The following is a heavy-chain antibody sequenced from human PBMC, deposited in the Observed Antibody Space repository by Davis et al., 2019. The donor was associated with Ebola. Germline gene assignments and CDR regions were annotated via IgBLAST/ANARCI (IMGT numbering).Heavy chain of an antibody. V-gene: IGHV3-30*19. CDR2: ISYDGSNK. CDR3: ARDTWGDPYYYYGMDV. Sequence: PGGSLRLSCAASGFTFSSYGMHWVRQAPGKGLEWVAVISYDGSNKYYADSVKGRFTISRDNSKNTLYLQMNSLRAEDTAVYYCARDTWGDPYYYYGMDVWGQGTTVTVSS. D-gene: IGHD2-21*01. J-gene: IGHJ6*02. CDR1: GFTFSSYG.